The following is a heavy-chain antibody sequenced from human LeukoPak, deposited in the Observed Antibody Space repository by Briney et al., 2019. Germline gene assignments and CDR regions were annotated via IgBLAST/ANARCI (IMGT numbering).Heavy chain of an antibody. CDR2: ISYSGST. Sequence: PSETLSLTCTVSGDSVSSGSDYWSWIRQPPGKGLEWTGHISYSGSTNYNPSLKSRVTISLDTSKNQLSLKLSSVTTADTAVYYCARGQAALWFGELWGQGTLVTVSS. CDR1: GDSVSSGSDY. V-gene: IGHV4-61*01. CDR3: ARGQAALWFGEL. J-gene: IGHJ4*02. D-gene: IGHD3-10*01.